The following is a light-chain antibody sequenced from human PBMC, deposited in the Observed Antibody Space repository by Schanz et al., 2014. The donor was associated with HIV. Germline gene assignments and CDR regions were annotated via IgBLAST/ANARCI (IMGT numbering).Light chain of an antibody. CDR2: DVS. J-gene: IGLJ2*01. Sequence: QSALTQPASVSGSPGQSITISCTGTSIDAGGYNYVSWYQQHPGKAPKLMIYDVSYRPSGISNRFSGSKSGNTASLTISGLQTDDEGDYYCASYTTNRTMTFGGGTKLTVL. CDR3: ASYTTNRTMT. V-gene: IGLV2-14*03. CDR1: SIDAGGYNY.